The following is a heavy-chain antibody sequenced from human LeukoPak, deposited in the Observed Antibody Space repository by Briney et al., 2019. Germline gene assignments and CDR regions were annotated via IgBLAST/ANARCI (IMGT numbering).Heavy chain of an antibody. D-gene: IGHD3-10*01. Sequence: HPGGSLRLSCAASGFTFSSYAMSWVRQAPGKGLEWVSTITGHAGNTYYADSVMGRFTASRDNSRNTLYLQMNSLRAEDTAVYHCAKGGGSERNYYMDVWGKGTTVTVSS. CDR1: GFTFSSYA. CDR3: AKGGGSERNYYMDV. CDR2: ITGHAGNT. V-gene: IGHV3-23*01. J-gene: IGHJ6*03.